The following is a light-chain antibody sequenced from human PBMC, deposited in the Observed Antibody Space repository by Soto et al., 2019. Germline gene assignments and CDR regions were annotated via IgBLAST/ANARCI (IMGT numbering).Light chain of an antibody. CDR3: QQSDSLPYT. CDR1: QGVSRW. CDR2: GAS. V-gene: IGKV1-12*01. J-gene: IGKJ2*01. Sequence: DIRMTQSPSFVSAFVGDRVTITCRASQGVSRWLVWYQQKPGKAPNLLIYGASSLESGVPSRFSGSGSGTEFTLTISSLQPEDSATYYCQQSDSLPYTFGQGTKLEIK.